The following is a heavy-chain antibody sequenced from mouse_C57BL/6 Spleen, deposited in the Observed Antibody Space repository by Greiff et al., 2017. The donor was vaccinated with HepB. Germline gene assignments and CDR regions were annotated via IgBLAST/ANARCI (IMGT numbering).Heavy chain of an antibody. Sequence: VQLQQSGAELVRPGSSVKLSCKASGYTFTSYWMHWVKQRPIQGLEWIGNIDPSDSETHYNQKFKDKATLTVDKSSSTAYMQLNSLTSEDSAVYYCARSYSLRDFDYWGQGTTLTVSS. V-gene: IGHV1-52*01. CDR3: ARSYSLRDFDY. J-gene: IGHJ2*01. D-gene: IGHD2-12*01. CDR2: IDPSDSET. CDR1: GYTFTSYW.